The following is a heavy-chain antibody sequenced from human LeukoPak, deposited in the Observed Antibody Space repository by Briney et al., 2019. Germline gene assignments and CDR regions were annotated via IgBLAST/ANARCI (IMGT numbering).Heavy chain of an antibody. J-gene: IGHJ4*02. Sequence: PSETLSLTCAVYGGSFSGYYWSWIRQPPGKGLEWIGSIYYGGSTYYNPSLKSRVTISVDTSKNQFSLNLNSVTAADTAMYYCARQGNPDLDYWGQGTLVTVSS. V-gene: IGHV4-34*01. D-gene: IGHD1-14*01. CDR1: GGSFSGYY. CDR2: IYYGGST. CDR3: ARQGNPDLDY.